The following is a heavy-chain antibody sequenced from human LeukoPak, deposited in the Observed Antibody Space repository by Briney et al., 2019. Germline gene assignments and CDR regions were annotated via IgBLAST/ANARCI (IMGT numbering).Heavy chain of an antibody. CDR2: IYYSGST. D-gene: IGHD1-26*01. CDR3: ARGRPYSGGYHLDY. CDR1: GGSVSSGSYY. V-gene: IGHV4-61*01. J-gene: IGHJ4*02. Sequence: SETLSLTCTVSGGSVSSGSYYWSWIRQPPGKELEWIGYIYYSGSTNYNPSLKSRVTISVDTSKNQFSLKLSSVTAADTAVYYCARGRPYSGGYHLDYWGQGTLVTVSA.